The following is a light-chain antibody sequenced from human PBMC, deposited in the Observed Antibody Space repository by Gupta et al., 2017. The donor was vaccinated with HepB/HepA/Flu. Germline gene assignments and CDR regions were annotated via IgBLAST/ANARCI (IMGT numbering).Light chain of an antibody. CDR1: QHVNNY. V-gene: IGKV3-11*01. CDR2: DAS. CDR3: QQRHSWPCT. Sequence: EIVLTQSPATLSLSTGERVILSCRASQHVNNYLAWYQQKPGQVPSLLIYDASKRATGVPARFSGSGSGTYFTLTISSLEPEDFAVYYCQQRHSWPCTFGQGTKLEI. J-gene: IGKJ2*02.